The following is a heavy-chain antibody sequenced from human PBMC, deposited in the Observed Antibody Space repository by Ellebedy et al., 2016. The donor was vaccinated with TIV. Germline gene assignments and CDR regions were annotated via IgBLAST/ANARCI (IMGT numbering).Heavy chain of an antibody. Sequence: ASSVKVSCKTSGYTFNSYGIPWVRQAPGQGLEWMGWISAYNGNTNYAQKLQGRVTMTTDTSTSTAYMELRSLRSDDTAVYYCARIFIAVAGIPYNYWGQGTLVTVSS. CDR1: GYTFNSYG. CDR2: ISAYNGNT. CDR3: ARIFIAVAGIPYNY. J-gene: IGHJ4*02. D-gene: IGHD6-19*01. V-gene: IGHV1-18*04.